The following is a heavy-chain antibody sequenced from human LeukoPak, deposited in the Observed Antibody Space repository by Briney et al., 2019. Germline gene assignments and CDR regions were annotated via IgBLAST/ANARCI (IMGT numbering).Heavy chain of an antibody. CDR2: IYTSGST. D-gene: IGHD2-2*01. J-gene: IGHJ4*02. V-gene: IGHV4-4*07. CDR3: ASGVAWDIVVTEDVVGHGYFHS. CDR1: GGSISSYY. Sequence: SETLSLTCTVSGGSISSYYWSWIRQPAGKGLEWIGRIYTSGSTNYNPSLKSRVTMSVDTSKNQLFLKRMTVAAAGRAVYFWASGVAWDIVVTEDVVGHGYFHSGGRDILVTVSS.